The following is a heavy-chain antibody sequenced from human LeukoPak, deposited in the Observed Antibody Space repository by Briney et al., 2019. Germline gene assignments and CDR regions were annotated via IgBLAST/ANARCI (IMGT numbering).Heavy chain of an antibody. J-gene: IGHJ4*02. CDR1: GFTFSTYA. CDR3: AKDLAMVVDY. CDR2: ITNTGGVT. Sequence: GGSLRLSCAASGFTFSTYAMSWVRQAPGKGLEWVSGITNTGGVTLYADSVKGRLTVSRDNSKNTLYLQMNSLRAEDTAVYYCAKDLAMVVDYWGQGTLVTVSS. D-gene: IGHD5-18*01. V-gene: IGHV3-23*01.